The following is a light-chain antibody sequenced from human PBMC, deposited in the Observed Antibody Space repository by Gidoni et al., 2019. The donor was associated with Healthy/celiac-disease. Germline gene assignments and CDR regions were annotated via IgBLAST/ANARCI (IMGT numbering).Light chain of an antibody. Sequence: QSVLTQPPSVSGAPRQRVTISCTGSSSNIGAGYDVHWYQQLPGTAPKLLIYGNSNRPSGVPDRFSGSKSGTSASLATTGLQAEDEADYYCQSYDSSLSGYVVFGGGTKLTVL. V-gene: IGLV1-40*01. CDR3: QSYDSSLSGYVV. CDR1: SSNIGAGYD. J-gene: IGLJ2*01. CDR2: GNS.